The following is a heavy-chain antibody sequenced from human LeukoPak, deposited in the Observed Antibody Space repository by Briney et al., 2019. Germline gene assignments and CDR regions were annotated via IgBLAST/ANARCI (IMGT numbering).Heavy chain of an antibody. J-gene: IGHJ4*02. CDR2: IYYSGST. V-gene: IGHV4-61*01. D-gene: IGHD3-22*01. CDR1: GGSVSSGSYY. CDR3: ARRSYYYDSSGYH. Sequence: SETLSLTCTVSGGSVSSGSYYWSWIRQPPGKGLEWIGYIYYSGSTIYNPSLKSRVTISVDTSKNQFSLKLSSVTAADTAVYYCARRSYYYDSSGYHWGQGTLVTVSS.